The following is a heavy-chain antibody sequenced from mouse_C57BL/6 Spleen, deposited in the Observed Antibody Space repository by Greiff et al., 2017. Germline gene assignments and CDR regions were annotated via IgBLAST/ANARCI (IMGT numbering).Heavy chain of an antibody. CDR3: TRWGGGTGAMDY. V-gene: IGHV1-5*01. Sequence: EVQGVESGTVLARPGASVKMSCKTSGYTFTSYWMHWVKQRPGPGLEWIGAIYPGNSDTSYNQKFKGKAKLTAVTSASTAYMELSSLTNEDSAVYYCTRWGGGTGAMDYWGQGTSVTVSS. CDR1: GYTFTSYW. J-gene: IGHJ4*01. D-gene: IGHD4-1*01. CDR2: IYPGNSDT.